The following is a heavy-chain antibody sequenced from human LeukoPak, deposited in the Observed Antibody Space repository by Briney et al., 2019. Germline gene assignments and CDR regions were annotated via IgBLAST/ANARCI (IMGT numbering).Heavy chain of an antibody. D-gene: IGHD4-23*01. CDR1: GGSISSSNW. V-gene: IGHV4-4*02. CDR2: IYHSGST. Sequence: SETLSLTCAVPGGSISSSNWWSWVRQPPGKGLEWIGEIYHSGSTNYNPSLKSRVTISVDKSKNQFSLKPSSVTAADTAVYYCARNGGNSDFDYWGQGTLVTVSS. CDR3: ARNGGNSDFDY. J-gene: IGHJ4*02.